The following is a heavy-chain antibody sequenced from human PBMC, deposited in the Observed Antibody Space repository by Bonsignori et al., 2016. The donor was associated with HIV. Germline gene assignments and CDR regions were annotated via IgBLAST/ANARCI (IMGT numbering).Heavy chain of an antibody. Sequence: GGSLRLSCAASGFTFSTYGMQWVRQAPGRGLEWVTFIGSDGNDKYYVDSVKGRFTISRDNSKETLYLQMNGLRPEDAAVYYCAKERIWDSYYDSSDGGAFDIWGQGTMVTVSS. CDR2: IGSDGNDK. D-gene: IGHD3-22*01. J-gene: IGHJ3*02. CDR1: GFTFSTYG. CDR3: AKERIWDSYYDSSDGGAFDI. V-gene: IGHV3-30*02.